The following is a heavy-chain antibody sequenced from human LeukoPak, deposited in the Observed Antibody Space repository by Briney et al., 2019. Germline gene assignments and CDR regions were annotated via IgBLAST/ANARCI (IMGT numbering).Heavy chain of an antibody. CDR2: ISGNSGSI. CDR3: AKDIRPGVRGVLLYYFDY. V-gene: IGHV3-9*01. CDR1: GFTFSSYA. J-gene: IGHJ4*02. D-gene: IGHD3-10*01. Sequence: GGSLRLSCAASGFTFSSYAMSWVRQAPGKGLEWVSGISGNSGSIGYADSVKGRFTISRDNAKNSLYLQMNSLRAEDTALYYCAKDIRPGVRGVLLYYFDYWGQGTLVTVSS.